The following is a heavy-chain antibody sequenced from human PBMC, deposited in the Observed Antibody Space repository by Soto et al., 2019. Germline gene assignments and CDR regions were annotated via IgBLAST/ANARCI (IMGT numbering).Heavy chain of an antibody. Sequence: GSLRLSCAASGFTFDDYTMHWVRQAPGKGLEWVSLISWDGGSTYYADSVKGRFTISRDNSKNSLYLQMNSLRTEDTALYYCAKARYDSSGYYATYFDYWGQGTLVTVSS. V-gene: IGHV3-43*01. CDR3: AKARYDSSGYYATYFDY. D-gene: IGHD3-22*01. CDR1: GFTFDDYT. CDR2: ISWDGGST. J-gene: IGHJ4*02.